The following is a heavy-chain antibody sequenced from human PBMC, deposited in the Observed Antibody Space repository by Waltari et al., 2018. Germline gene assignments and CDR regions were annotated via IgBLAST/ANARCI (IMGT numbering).Heavy chain of an antibody. Sequence: QVRLQESGPGLVQPLQTLSLTCAVSSGSINAGINYWTWIRQPAGKGLEWIGHISTSGSTKHNPSLNSRGTRSIDTSKNQLTLKRTSMTAADTARYYCARLVIPRAMEGFDRWGQGTLVTVSS. D-gene: IGHD2-2*01. CDR3: ARLVIPRAMEGFDR. J-gene: IGHJ5*02. CDR1: SGSINAGINY. CDR2: ISTSGST. V-gene: IGHV4-61*02.